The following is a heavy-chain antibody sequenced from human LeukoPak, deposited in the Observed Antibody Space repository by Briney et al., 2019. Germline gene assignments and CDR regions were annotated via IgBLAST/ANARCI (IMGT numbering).Heavy chain of an antibody. Sequence: PSETLSLTCAVSGGSISSTSYYWGWIRQPPGKGLEWIGSIYYSGNTYFNPSLKSRVTISLDTSKNQFSLKLSSVTAADTAVYHCARHFVVIMGAYFDYWGQGTLVTVSS. V-gene: IGHV4-39*01. J-gene: IGHJ4*02. CDR1: GGSISSTSYY. D-gene: IGHD3-3*01. CDR3: ARHFVVIMGAYFDY. CDR2: IYYSGNT.